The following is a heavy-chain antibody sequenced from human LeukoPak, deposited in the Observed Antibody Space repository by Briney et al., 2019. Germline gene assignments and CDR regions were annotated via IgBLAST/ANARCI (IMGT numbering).Heavy chain of an antibody. CDR3: ARAPILYYFDC. CDR1: GGSITNYY. CDR2: IYNTGRT. J-gene: IGHJ4*02. V-gene: IGHV4-59*08. Sequence: SETLSLTCSVSGGSITNYYWSWIRQSPGKGLEWIGFIYNTGRTNYNPSLQSRVTMSIDTSKNQFSLNLSSVTAADTAVYYCARAPILYYFDCWGQGTLVTVSS.